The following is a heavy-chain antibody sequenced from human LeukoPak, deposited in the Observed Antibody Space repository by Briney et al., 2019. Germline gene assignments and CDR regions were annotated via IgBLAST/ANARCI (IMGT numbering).Heavy chain of an antibody. J-gene: IGHJ4*02. CDR3: AKVLTVLRYFDWLFREYYFDY. Sequence: GGSLRLSCAASGFTFSSYAMSWVRQAPGKGLEWVSAISGSDGSTYYADSVKGRFTISRDNSKNTLYLQMNSLRAEDTAVYYCAKVLTVLRYFDWLFREYYFDYWGQGTLVTVSS. CDR2: ISGSDGST. D-gene: IGHD3-9*01. CDR1: GFTFSSYA. V-gene: IGHV3-23*01.